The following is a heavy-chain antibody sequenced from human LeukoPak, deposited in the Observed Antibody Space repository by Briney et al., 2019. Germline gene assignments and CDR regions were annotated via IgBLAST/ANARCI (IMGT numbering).Heavy chain of an antibody. CDR2: IRSKANSYAT. V-gene: IGHV3-73*01. CDR1: GFTFSGTT. D-gene: IGHD3-22*01. J-gene: IGHJ4*02. Sequence: PGGSLRLSCAASGFTFSGTTMHWVRQASGKGLEWVGRIRSKANSYATAFGASVKGRFTISRDDSKNTAYLQMNSLKSDDTAVYYCARGGHHYDDSGHFYALGYWGQGTLVIVSS. CDR3: ARGGHHYDDSGHFYALGY.